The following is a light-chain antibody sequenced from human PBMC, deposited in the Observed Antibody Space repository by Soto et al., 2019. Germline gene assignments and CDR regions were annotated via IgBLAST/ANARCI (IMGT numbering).Light chain of an antibody. CDR3: AAWDGSLNNVL. CDR1: GSSLGTNT. CDR2: GDN. J-gene: IGLJ2*01. V-gene: IGLV1-44*01. Sequence: QSVLTQPPSASGTPGQRVTISCSGSGSSLGTNTVNWYRQLPGTAPKLLIYGDNQRPSGFPDRFSGSKSGTSASLAISGLHSEDEAEYYCAAWDGSLNNVLFGGGTKLTVL.